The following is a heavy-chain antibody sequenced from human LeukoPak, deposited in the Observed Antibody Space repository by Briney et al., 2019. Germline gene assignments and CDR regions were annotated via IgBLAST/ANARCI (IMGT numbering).Heavy chain of an antibody. CDR3: ATQDSSSWYFDS. CDR2: IHTSGST. J-gene: IGHJ4*02. D-gene: IGHD6-13*01. Sequence: SETLSLTCAVYGGSFSGYFWSWIRQPAGKGLECIGRIHTSGSTNYDPSLKSRVTISVDTSNNQFSLKLSSVTAADTAVYYCATQDSSSWYFDSWGQGTLVTVSS. CDR1: GGSFSGYF. V-gene: IGHV4-59*10.